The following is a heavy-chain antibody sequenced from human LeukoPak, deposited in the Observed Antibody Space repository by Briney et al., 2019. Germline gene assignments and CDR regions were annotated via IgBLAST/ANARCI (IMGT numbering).Heavy chain of an antibody. D-gene: IGHD2-2*01. CDR3: ARVVVPAAKMDWGLGWFDP. V-gene: IGHV1-2*02. CDR2: INPNSGGT. CDR1: GYTFTGYY. J-gene: IGHJ5*02. Sequence: ASVKVSCKASGYTFTGYYMHWVRQAPGQGLEWMGWINPNSGGTNYAQKFQGRVTMTRDTSISTAYMELSRLRSDDTAVYYCARVVVPAAKMDWGLGWFDPWGQGTLVTVSS.